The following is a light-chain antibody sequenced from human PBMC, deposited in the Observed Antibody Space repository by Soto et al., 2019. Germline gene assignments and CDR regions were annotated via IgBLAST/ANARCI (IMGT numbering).Light chain of an antibody. Sequence: DIQMTQSPSSVSASVGDRVTMTCRASQGINSWLAWYQQKPGKAPKLLIYAASNLQSGVPSRFSGSGSGTDFTLTISSLQPEDFATYYCQQLNSYPPWTFGQGTKVDIK. CDR2: AAS. CDR1: QGINSW. J-gene: IGKJ1*01. V-gene: IGKV1-12*01. CDR3: QQLNSYPPWT.